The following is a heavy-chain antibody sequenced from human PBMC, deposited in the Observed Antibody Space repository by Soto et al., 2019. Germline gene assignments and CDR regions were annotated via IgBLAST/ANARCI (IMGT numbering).Heavy chain of an antibody. CDR3: AKDRDCSGGSCYFGYYYYGMDV. CDR2: IWYDGSNK. CDR1: GFTFSSYG. D-gene: IGHD2-15*01. Sequence: PGGSLRLSCAASGFTFSSYGMHWVRQAPGKGLEWVAVIWYDGSNKYYADSVKGRFTISRDNSKNTLYLQMNSLRAEDTAVYYCAKDRDCSGGSCYFGYYYYGMDVWGQGTTVTVS. J-gene: IGHJ6*02. V-gene: IGHV3-30*02.